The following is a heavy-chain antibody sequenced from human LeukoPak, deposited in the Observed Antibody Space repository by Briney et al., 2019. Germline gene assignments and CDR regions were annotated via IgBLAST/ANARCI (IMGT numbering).Heavy chain of an antibody. CDR1: GGSIDSGNYL. Sequence: QESGPRLVKPSETLSLTCTVSGGSIDSGNYLWVWIRQPPIKGLEWIGSLSYSDNTYYNPSLKSRVSISVDTSKNQFSLHLSSVSAADTAIYYCARDGRAGSLFAYWGQGTLVTVSS. CDR3: ARDGRAGSLFAY. V-gene: IGHV4-39*07. CDR2: LSYSDNT. J-gene: IGHJ4*02. D-gene: IGHD6-19*01.